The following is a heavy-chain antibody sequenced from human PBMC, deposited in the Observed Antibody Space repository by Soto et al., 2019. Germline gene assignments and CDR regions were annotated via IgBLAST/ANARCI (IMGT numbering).Heavy chain of an antibody. D-gene: IGHD3-3*01. J-gene: IGHJ6*03. CDR2: IIPILGIA. V-gene: IGHV1-69*04. CDR3: ARDSQDGPIWSGYYGFYYYMDV. Sequence: GASVKVFCKASGGTFSSYTISWVRQAPGQELEWMGRIIPILGIANYAQKFQGRVTITADKSTSTAYMELSSLRSEDTAVYYCARDSQDGPIWSGYYGFYYYMDVWGKGTTVTVSS. CDR1: GGTFSSYT.